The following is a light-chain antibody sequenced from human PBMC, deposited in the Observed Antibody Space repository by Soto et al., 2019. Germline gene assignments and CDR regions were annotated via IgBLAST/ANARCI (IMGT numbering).Light chain of an antibody. CDR3: QQYDNPPPT. CDR2: DAS. CDR1: QDISNY. J-gene: IGKJ4*01. Sequence: DIQMTQSPSSLSASVGDRVTITCQASQDISNYLNWYQQKPGKAPKLLIYDASNLETGVPSRFSGSGSGTDFTFTICSLQPEDIATYYCQQYDNPPPTFGGGTKVEIK. V-gene: IGKV1-33*01.